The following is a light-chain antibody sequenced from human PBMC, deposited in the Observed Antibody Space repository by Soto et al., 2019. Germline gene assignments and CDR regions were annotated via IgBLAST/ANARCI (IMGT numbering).Light chain of an antibody. J-gene: IGKJ4*01. Sequence: EIEITQSPATLSLAPGERVTLSCRASESVSTNLAWYQQKAGQAPRLLIYGASTRATGIPARFSGSGSGTEFTLTISSLQSEDFAVYYCQQYNNWPFTFGGGTKVDIK. V-gene: IGKV3-15*01. CDR1: ESVSTN. CDR2: GAS. CDR3: QQYNNWPFT.